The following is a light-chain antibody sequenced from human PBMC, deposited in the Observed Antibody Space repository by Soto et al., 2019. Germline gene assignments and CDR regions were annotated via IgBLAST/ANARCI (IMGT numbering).Light chain of an antibody. CDR2: ELS. J-gene: IGLJ3*02. CDR3: SSYSSSSTWV. V-gene: IGLV2-14*01. Sequence: QSALTQPASVSGSPGQSITISCTGTSSDVGVYNYVSWYQQHPHKAPKLIIYELSFRPSGVSNRFSGSKSGNTASLTISGLQAEDEADYYCSSYSSSSTWVFGGGTKLTVL. CDR1: SSDVGVYNY.